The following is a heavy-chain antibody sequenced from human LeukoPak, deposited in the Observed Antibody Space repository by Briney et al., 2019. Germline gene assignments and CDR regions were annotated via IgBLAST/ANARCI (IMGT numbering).Heavy chain of an antibody. J-gene: IGHJ4*02. CDR3: ARGSGYSYGLYYFDY. CDR2: ISYDGSNK. CDR1: GFTFSSYG. Sequence: PWGSLRLSCAASGFTFSSYGMHWVRLAPGKGLEWVAVISYDGSNKYYADSVKGRFTISRDNSKNTLYLQMNSLRAEDTAVYYCARGSGYSYGLYYFDYWGQGTLVTVSS. V-gene: IGHV3-30*03. D-gene: IGHD5-18*01.